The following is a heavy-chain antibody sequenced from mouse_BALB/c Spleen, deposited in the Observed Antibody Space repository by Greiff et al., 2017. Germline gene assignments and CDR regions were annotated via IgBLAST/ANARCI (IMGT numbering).Heavy chain of an antibody. D-gene: IGHD1-1*01. V-gene: IGHV3-2*02. CDR1: GYSITSDYA. CDR3: ARLRYYGSSYGAMDY. J-gene: IGHJ4*01. CDR2: ISYSGST. Sequence: EVKVEESGPGLVKPSQSLSLTCTVTGYSITSDYAWNWIRQFPGNKLEWMGYISYSGSTSYNPFLKSRISITRDTSKNQFFLQLNSVTTEDTATYYCARLRYYGSSYGAMDYWGQGTSVTVSS.